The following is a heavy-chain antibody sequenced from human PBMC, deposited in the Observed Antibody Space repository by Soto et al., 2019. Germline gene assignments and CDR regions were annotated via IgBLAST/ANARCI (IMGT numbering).Heavy chain of an antibody. CDR1: GGSVSSYY. V-gene: IGHV4-59*02. J-gene: IGHJ4*02. Sequence: SETLSLTCSVSGGSVSSYYWSWIRQPPGKGLEWIGYISYSGSTNYNPSLKNRVTISVDTSKNQFSLKLSSVTAADTAVYYCARFRRNYFGEWCQGTRV. CDR2: ISYSGST. CDR3: ARFRRNYFGE.